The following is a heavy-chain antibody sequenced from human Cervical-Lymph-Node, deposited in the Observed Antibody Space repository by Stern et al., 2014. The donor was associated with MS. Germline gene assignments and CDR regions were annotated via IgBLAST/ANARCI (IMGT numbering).Heavy chain of an antibody. Sequence: VQLVQSGGGLVQPGGSLRLSCAASGFTFSSYDMHWVRQATGKGLEWVSAIGTAGDTYYPGSVKGRCTISRENAKNSLYLQMNSLRAGDTAVYYCARGTHCSGGSCYSSDYFDYWGQGTLVTVSS. CDR1: GFTFSSYD. CDR3: ARGTHCSGGSCYSSDYFDY. V-gene: IGHV3-13*01. CDR2: IGTAGDT. J-gene: IGHJ4*02. D-gene: IGHD2-15*01.